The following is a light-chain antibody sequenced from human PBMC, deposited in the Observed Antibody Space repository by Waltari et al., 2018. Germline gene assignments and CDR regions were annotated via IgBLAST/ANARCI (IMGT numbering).Light chain of an antibody. CDR3: QQYGSSPWT. J-gene: IGKJ1*01. CDR2: GAS. CDR1: QSVSSSY. Sequence: EIVLTQSPGTLSLSPGERATLSCRASQSVSSSYLAWYQQKPGQAPSCLIYGASSRATGIPDRFSGSGSGTDFTLTISRLEPEDFAVYYGQQYGSSPWTFGQGTKVEIK. V-gene: IGKV3-20*01.